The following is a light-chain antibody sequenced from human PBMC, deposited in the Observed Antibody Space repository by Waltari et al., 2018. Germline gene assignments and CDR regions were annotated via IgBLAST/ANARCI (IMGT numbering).Light chain of an antibody. Sequence: QSALTQPASVSGSPGQSITISCSGSTSDIGNYKVVSWYQHHPGEAPKLILYAGEKRPPGVSNRFAGSNSGSTASLTISGLQAEDEADYYCSSYTGSMKFGGGTRLTVL. CDR3: SSYTGSMK. J-gene: IGLJ2*01. CDR2: AGE. V-gene: IGLV2-23*01. CDR1: TSDIGNYKV.